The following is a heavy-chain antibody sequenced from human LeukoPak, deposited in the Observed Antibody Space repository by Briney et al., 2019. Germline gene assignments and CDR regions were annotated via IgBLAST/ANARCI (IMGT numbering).Heavy chain of an antibody. Sequence: SETLSLTCTVSGGSISSSSYYWGWIRQPPGKGLEWIGSIYYSGSTYYNPSLKSRVTISVDTSKNQFSLKLSSVIAADTAVYYCARLWDYGDYGWFDPWGQGTLVTVSS. CDR2: IYYSGST. J-gene: IGHJ5*02. CDR1: GGSISSSSYY. D-gene: IGHD4-17*01. CDR3: ARLWDYGDYGWFDP. V-gene: IGHV4-39*01.